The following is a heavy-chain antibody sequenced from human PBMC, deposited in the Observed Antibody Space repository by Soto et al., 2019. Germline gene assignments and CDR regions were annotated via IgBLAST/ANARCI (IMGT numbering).Heavy chain of an antibody. CDR2: IWYDGSNK. CDR3: ARDPYSAYDFLSGPPDY. Sequence: GGSLRLSCAASGFTFSSYGMHWVRQAPGKGLEWVAVIWYDGSNKYYADSVKGRFTISRDNSRNTVYLQMNSLRAEDTAVYHCARDPYSAYDFLSGPPDYWGQGTLVTVSS. CDR1: GFTFSSYG. J-gene: IGHJ4*02. V-gene: IGHV3-33*01. D-gene: IGHD5-12*01.